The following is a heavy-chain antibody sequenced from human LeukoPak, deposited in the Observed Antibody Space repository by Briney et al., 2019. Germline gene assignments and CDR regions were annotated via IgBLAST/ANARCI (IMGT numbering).Heavy chain of an antibody. CDR2: ISYDGSNK. Sequence: GGSLRLSCAASGFTFSSYAMHWVRQAPGKGLEWVAVISYDGSNKYYADSVKGRFTISRDNSKNTLYLQMNSLRAEDTAVYYCASRTDILTGFDYWGQGTLVTVSS. CDR3: ASRTDILTGFDY. J-gene: IGHJ4*02. D-gene: IGHD3-9*01. V-gene: IGHV3-30-3*01. CDR1: GFTFSSYA.